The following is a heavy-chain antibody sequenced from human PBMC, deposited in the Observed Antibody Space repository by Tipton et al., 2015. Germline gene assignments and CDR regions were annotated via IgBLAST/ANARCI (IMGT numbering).Heavy chain of an antibody. CDR1: GYSISSDYY. D-gene: IGHD3-3*01. J-gene: IGHJ4*02. V-gene: IGHV4-38-2*01. CDR3: ACQDYDLLSRDYPAIDY. Sequence: TLSLTCDVSGYSISSDYYWGWIRQPPGKGLEWIGSISHSGNTYYNPSLKSRVTMSRDTSKNQFSLKLTSVTAADTAVYYCACQDYDLLSRDYPAIDYWGQGTLVIVSS. CDR2: ISHSGNT.